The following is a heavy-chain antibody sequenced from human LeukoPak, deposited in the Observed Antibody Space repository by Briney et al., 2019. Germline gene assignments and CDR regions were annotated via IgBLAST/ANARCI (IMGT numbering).Heavy chain of an antibody. CDR1: GFTFSTYP. CDR2: ISHHGSNE. CDR3: ARVHNPSGYYHYFDS. J-gene: IGHJ4*02. Sequence: PGGSLRLSCEASGFTFSTYPMHWVRQAPDEGLEWVAMISHHGSNEYYADSVKGRFTISRDNSKNTLYLQMNNPRVEDTAIYYCARVHNPSGYYHYFDSWGQGTLVTVSS. D-gene: IGHD3-9*01. V-gene: IGHV3-30*14.